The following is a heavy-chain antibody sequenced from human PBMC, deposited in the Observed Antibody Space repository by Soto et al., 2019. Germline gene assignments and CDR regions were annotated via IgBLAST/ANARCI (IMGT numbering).Heavy chain of an antibody. Sequence: ASVKVSCKASGYTFTGYYMHWVRQAPGQGLEWMGWINPNSGGTNYAQRFQGRVTMTRDTSISTAYMELSRLRSDDTAVYYCAGSDQYYYDSSAPGAFDIWGQGRMVTVSS. J-gene: IGHJ3*02. CDR1: GYTFTGYY. CDR3: AGSDQYYYDSSAPGAFDI. CDR2: INPNSGGT. D-gene: IGHD3-22*01. V-gene: IGHV1-2*02.